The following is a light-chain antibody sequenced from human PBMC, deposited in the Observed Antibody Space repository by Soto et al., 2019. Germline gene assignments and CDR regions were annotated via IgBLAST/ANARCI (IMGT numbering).Light chain of an antibody. J-gene: IGKJ5*01. Sequence: TVLTQSPASLSLSPGERATLSCRASQSISTSLAWYQQRPGQAPRLLIHEAYSRATGIPARFSGSGSGTDFTLTISSLEPEDSAVYYCQQRGSWPLITFAQGTRLEIK. CDR2: EAY. V-gene: IGKV3-11*01. CDR3: QQRGSWPLIT. CDR1: QSISTS.